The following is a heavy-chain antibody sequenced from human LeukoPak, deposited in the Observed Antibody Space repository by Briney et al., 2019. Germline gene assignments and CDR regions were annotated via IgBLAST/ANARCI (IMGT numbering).Heavy chain of an antibody. D-gene: IGHD3-22*01. J-gene: IGHJ3*02. V-gene: IGHV3-66*01. CDR2: IYSGGST. Sequence: PGGSLRLSCAASGFTVSSNYMSWVRQAPGKGLEWVSVIYSGGSTYYADSVKGRFTISRDNSKNTLYLQMNSLRAEDTAVYYCARDRYYYDRSFDIWGQGTMVTVSS. CDR3: ARDRYYYDRSFDI. CDR1: GFTVSSNY.